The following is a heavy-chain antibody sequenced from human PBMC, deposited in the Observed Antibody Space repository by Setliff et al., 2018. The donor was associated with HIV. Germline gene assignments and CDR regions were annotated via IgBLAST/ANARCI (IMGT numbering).Heavy chain of an antibody. CDR1: GDSIRSHY. J-gene: IGHJ5*01. CDR3: ARGDPLDS. CDR2: LYYTVAT. Sequence: PSETLSLTCSVSGDSIRSHYWCWIRQPPGKGLEWIGCLYYTVATTYDPSVRSRVTMSIGSSKRQFSLRLRSVTTMDTAIYYCARGDPLDSWGQGIQVTVSS. V-gene: IGHV4-59*11.